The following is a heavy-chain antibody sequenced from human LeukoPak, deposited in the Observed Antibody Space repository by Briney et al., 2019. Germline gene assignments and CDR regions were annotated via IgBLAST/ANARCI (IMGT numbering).Heavy chain of an antibody. CDR3: ARDPREGDSAPYYYYMDV. D-gene: IGHD2-21*02. V-gene: IGHV1-18*01. J-gene: IGHJ6*03. Sequence: ASVKVSCKASGYTFTNYGISWVRQAPGQGLEWMGWISAYNGYTNYAQNLQGRVTMTTDTSTSTAYMEVKSLRSDDTAVYYCARDPREGDSAPYYYYMDVWGKGTTVTVSS. CDR1: GYTFTNYG. CDR2: ISAYNGYT.